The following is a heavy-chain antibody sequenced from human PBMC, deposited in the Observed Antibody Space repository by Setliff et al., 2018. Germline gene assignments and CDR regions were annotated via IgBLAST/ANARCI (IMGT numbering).Heavy chain of an antibody. Sequence: GSLRLSCAASGFTFTAYTMNWVRQAPGQGLEWVASIDTSSYWIYYADSVKGRFAISRDNAENSLYLQMNSLRPDDTAVYHCARSDGGSSGLDYWGQGTLVTVSS. CDR2: IDTSSYWI. J-gene: IGHJ4*02. V-gene: IGHV3-21*01. D-gene: IGHD2-15*01. CDR3: ARSDGGSSGLDY. CDR1: GFTFTAYT.